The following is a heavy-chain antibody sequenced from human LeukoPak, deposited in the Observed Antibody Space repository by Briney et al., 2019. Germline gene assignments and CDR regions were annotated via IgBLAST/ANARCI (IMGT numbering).Heavy chain of an antibody. V-gene: IGHV4-39*01. CDR1: AGSISSSSYY. CDR2: IDYSGSA. Sequence: SETLSFTCTVSAGSISSSSYYWGWIRQPPGKGREWIGSIDYSGSAYYNPSLKSRVTTSVDTSKNQFFLRLISVTAADTAVYYCARLFWSGYYSDYWGQGTLVTVSS. J-gene: IGHJ4*02. D-gene: IGHD3-3*01. CDR3: ARLFWSGYYSDY.